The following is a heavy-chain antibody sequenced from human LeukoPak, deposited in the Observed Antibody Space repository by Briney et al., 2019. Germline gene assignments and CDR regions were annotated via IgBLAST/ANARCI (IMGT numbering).Heavy chain of an antibody. J-gene: IGHJ6*03. CDR1: GFTFSSYG. V-gene: IGHV3-30*02. CDR2: IRYDGSNK. D-gene: IGHD2-15*01. Sequence: PGGSLRLSCAASGFTFSSYGMHWVRQAPGKGLEWVAFIRYDGSNKYYADSVKGRFTISRDNAKNSLYLQMNSLRAEDTAVYYCARAQNGQGYCSGGSCYGYYYMDVWGKGTTVTVSS. CDR3: ARAQNGQGYCSGGSCYGYYYMDV.